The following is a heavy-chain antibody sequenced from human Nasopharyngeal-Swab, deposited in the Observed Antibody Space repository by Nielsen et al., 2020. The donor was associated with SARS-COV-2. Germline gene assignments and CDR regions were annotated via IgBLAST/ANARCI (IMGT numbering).Heavy chain of an antibody. J-gene: IGHJ4*02. CDR1: GASVSDNNW. D-gene: IGHD7-27*01. Sequence: GSLRLSCTVSGASVSDNNWWSWVRQPPGKGLEWIGEIYHSGSTNYNPSLKSRVTISVDRSKNQFSLKLSSVTAADTAVYYCARDPRNWGSSYFDYWGQGTLVTVSS. CDR3: ARDPRNWGSSYFDY. CDR2: IYHSGST. V-gene: IGHV4-4*02.